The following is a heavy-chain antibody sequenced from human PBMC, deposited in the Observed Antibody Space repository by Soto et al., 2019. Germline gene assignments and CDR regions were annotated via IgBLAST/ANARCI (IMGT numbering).Heavy chain of an antibody. CDR3: ARSLSWKFDL. D-gene: IGHD1-1*01. J-gene: IGHJ2*01. V-gene: IGHV4-31*03. CDR1: GDSIISGGYY. Sequence: QLQLQESGPGLVKPSQTLALTCTVSGDSIISGGYYWSWIRQHPGKGLAWIGYIHSSGITYYNPSLRSRLTLSVDTSKSQFSLNLSSMTAADAAVYYCARSLSWKFDLWGRGTLVTVPS. CDR2: IHSSGIT.